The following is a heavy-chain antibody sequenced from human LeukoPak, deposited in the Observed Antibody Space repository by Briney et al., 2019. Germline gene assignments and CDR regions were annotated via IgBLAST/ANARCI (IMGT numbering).Heavy chain of an antibody. CDR3: ARAPRGSYYFDY. CDR2: IYHSGST. J-gene: IGHJ4*02. CDR1: GGSISSGGYY. Sequence: SQTLSLTCTVSGGSISSGGYYWSWIRQPPGKGLEWIGYIYHSGSTYYNPSLKSRVTISVDRSKNQFSLKLSSVTAADTAVYYCARAPRGSYYFDYWGQGTLVTVSS. V-gene: IGHV4-30-2*01. D-gene: IGHD2-15*01.